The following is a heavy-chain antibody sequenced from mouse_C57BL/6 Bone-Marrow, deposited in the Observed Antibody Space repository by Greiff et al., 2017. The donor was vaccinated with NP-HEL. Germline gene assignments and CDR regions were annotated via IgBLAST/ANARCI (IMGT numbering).Heavy chain of an antibody. CDR1: GYTFTSYW. D-gene: IGHD4-1*01. Sequence: VQLQQPGAELVRPGSSVKLSCKASGYTFTSYWMHWVKQRPIQGLEWIGNIDPSDSETHYNQKFKDKATLTVDKSSSTAYMQLSSLTSEDSAVYYCARSGELGPFAYWGQGTLVTVSA. CDR2: IDPSDSET. V-gene: IGHV1-52*01. J-gene: IGHJ3*01. CDR3: ARSGELGPFAY.